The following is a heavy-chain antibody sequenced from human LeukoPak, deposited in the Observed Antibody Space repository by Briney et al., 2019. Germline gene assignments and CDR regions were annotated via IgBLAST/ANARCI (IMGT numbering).Heavy chain of an antibody. CDR2: INPNSGGT. J-gene: IGHJ4*02. CDR3: ARGGNSVFGVVDY. D-gene: IGHD3-3*01. CDR1: GYTFTGYY. Sequence: GASVKVSCKASGYTFTGYYMDWVRQAPGQGLEWMGWINPNSGGTIYAQKFQGRVSMTWDTSISKTYMELRGLRSDDTAVYYCARGGNSVFGVVDYWGQGTLVTVSS. V-gene: IGHV1-2*02.